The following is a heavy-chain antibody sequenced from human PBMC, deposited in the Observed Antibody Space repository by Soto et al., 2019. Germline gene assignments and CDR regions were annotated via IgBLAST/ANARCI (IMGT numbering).Heavy chain of an antibody. CDR1: GFTFSSYS. D-gene: IGHD3-10*01. J-gene: IGHJ6*02. CDR3: ARGPYYYGSGTDLDYYYGMDV. V-gene: IGHV3-21*01. CDR2: ISSSSSYI. Sequence: GGSLRLSCAASGFTFSSYSMNWVRQAPGKGLEWVSSISSSSSYIYYADSVKGRFTISRDNAKNSLYLQMNSLRAEDTAVYYCARGPYYYGSGTDLDYYYGMDVWGQGTTVPVSS.